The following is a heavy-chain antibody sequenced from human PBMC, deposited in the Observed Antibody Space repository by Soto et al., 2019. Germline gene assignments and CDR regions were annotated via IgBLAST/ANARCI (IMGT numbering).Heavy chain of an antibody. D-gene: IGHD2-2*01. J-gene: IGHJ4*02. CDR3: AKDRRPYCTSASCSPDFDN. V-gene: IGHV3-23*01. CDR1: GFTFSSYA. CDR2: ISGSGGST. Sequence: GGSLRLSCAASGFTFSSYAMTWVRQAPGKGLEWVSAISGSGGSTYYADSVKGRFTISRDNSKNTLYLKMNSLRAEDTAVYYCAKDRRPYCTSASCSPDFDNWGQGTLVTVSS.